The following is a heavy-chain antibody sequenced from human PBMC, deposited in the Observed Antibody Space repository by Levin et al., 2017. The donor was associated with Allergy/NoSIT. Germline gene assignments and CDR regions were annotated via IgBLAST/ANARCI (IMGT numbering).Heavy chain of an antibody. CDR2: IYYSGST. CDR1: GGSISSSSYY. D-gene: IGHD1-1*01. Sequence: GSLRLSCTVSGGSISSSSYYWGWIRQPPGKGLEWIGSIYYSGSTYYNPSLKSRVTVSVDTSKNQFSLKLSSVTAADTSIYYCTGERAGTTVDYWGQGTLVTVSS. CDR3: TGERAGTTVDY. V-gene: IGHV4-39*01. J-gene: IGHJ4*02.